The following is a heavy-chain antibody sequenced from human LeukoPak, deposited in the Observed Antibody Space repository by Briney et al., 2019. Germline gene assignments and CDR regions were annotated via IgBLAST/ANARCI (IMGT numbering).Heavy chain of an antibody. D-gene: IGHD2-2*01. CDR2: IRYDGSNK. CDR1: GFTFSSYW. J-gene: IGHJ4*02. V-gene: IGHV3-30*02. Sequence: GGSLRLSCAASGFTFSSYWMHWVRQAPGKGLEWVAFIRYDGSNKYYADSVKGRFTISRDNSKNTLYLQMNSLRAEDTAVYYCAKDLGYCSSTSCYGADYWGQGTLVTVSS. CDR3: AKDLGYCSSTSCYGADY.